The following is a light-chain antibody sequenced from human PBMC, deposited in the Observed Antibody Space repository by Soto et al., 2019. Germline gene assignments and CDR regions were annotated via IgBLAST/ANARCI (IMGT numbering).Light chain of an antibody. CDR2: AAS. Sequence: IQLTQSPSSLSASVGDRVTITCRASQGISSYLAWYQQKPGKAPKLLIYAASTLQSGVPSRFSGSGSGTDFTLTISSLQPEDFATYCCQHYGGMWTFGQGTKVEIK. CDR3: QHYGGMWT. V-gene: IGKV1-9*01. J-gene: IGKJ1*01. CDR1: QGISSY.